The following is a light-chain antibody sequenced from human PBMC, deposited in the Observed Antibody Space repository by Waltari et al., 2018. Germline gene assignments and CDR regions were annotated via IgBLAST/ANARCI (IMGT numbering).Light chain of an antibody. CDR1: SAHSYYT. CDR3: QTWDTAIQM. V-gene: IGLV4-69*02. Sequence: QLVLTQSPSASASLGASVKLTCTLSSAHSYYTIAWHQQQPVRGLRFLMKLDNDGSHIKGDGIPDRFSGSSSGAERYLTISSLQPEDEADYYCQTWDTAIQMFGEGTKLTVL. J-gene: IGLJ3*02. CDR2: LDNDGSH.